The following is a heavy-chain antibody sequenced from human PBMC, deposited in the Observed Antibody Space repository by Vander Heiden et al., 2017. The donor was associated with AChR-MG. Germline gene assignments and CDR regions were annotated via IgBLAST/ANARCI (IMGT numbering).Heavy chain of an antibody. CDR1: GFTLSGYW. V-gene: IGHV3-7*03. J-gene: IGHJ4*02. D-gene: IGHD4-17*01. Sequence: EVQPVESGGGFAQPGGSLSLSRDAPGFTLSGYWMGWVRQAPGKGLEWVANIKQDGSEKYYVDSVKGRFTISRDNAKNSLYLQMNSLRAEDTAVYYCARGYGDYPYWGQGTLVTVSS. CDR2: IKQDGSEK. CDR3: ARGYGDYPY.